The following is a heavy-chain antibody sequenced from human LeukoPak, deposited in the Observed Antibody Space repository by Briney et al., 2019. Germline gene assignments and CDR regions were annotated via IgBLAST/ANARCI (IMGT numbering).Heavy chain of an antibody. D-gene: IGHD5-24*01. V-gene: IGHV4-34*01. Sequence: SETLSLTCAVYGGSFSGYYWSWIRQPPGKGLEWIGEINHSGSTNYNPSLKSRVTISVDTSKNQFSLRLSSVTAADTAVYYCARADGSRNGMDVWGQGTTVTVSS. CDR2: INHSGST. CDR1: GGSFSGYY. J-gene: IGHJ6*02. CDR3: ARADGSRNGMDV.